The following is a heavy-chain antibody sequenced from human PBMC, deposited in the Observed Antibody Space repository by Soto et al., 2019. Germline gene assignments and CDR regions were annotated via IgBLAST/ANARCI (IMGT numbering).Heavy chain of an antibody. J-gene: IGHJ5*02. CDR3: ANYSGSAWLGP. D-gene: IGHD6-19*01. CDR1: GGAFGSYS. V-gene: IGHV1-69*01. Sequence: QVHLVQSGAEVKKPGSSVKVSCKASGGAFGSYSISWVRQSPGQGLEWMGGIIPFFGTKYYAQKFRGRVTITAGESTSTVYMELNGLRSDDTAIYYGANYSGSAWLGPWGHGTLVNVSS. CDR2: IIPFFGTK.